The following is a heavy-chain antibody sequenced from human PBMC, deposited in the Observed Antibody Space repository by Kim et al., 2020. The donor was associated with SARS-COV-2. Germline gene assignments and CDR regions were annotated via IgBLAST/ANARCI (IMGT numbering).Heavy chain of an antibody. CDR3: ARDRLGYSYRFFDY. V-gene: IGHV3-66*01. D-gene: IGHD5-18*01. Sequence: ADSVKGRCTRSRDNSKNTLYLQMNSLRAEDTAVYYCARDRLGYSYRFFDYWGQGTLVTVSS. J-gene: IGHJ4*02.